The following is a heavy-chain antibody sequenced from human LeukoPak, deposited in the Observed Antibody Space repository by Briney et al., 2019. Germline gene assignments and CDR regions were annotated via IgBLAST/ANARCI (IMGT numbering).Heavy chain of an antibody. J-gene: IGHJ5*02. CDR1: GFTFSSYA. CDR2: ISYDGSNK. V-gene: IGHV3-30-3*01. D-gene: IGHD3-10*01. CDR3: AKDRGRYYYGSGSYYNRNWFDP. Sequence: GRSLRLSCAASGFTFSSYAMHWVRHAPGKGLEWVAVISYDGSNKYYADSVKGRFTISRDNSKNTLYLQMNSLRTEDTSLYYCAKDRGRYYYGSGSYYNRNWFDPWGQGTLVTVSS.